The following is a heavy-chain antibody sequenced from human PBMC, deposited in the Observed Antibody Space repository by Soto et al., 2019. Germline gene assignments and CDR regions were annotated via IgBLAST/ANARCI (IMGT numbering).Heavy chain of an antibody. CDR2: MYNTGST. Sequence: QVQLQESGPGLVKPSETLSLTCTVSGGSISGYYWSWIRQPPGKGLEWIGYMYNTGSTVYNPSFKSRDTISVDXSXNXXSLKLNSVTAADTAVYYCARDLWGYCGTDCYPLDVWGQGTTVTVSS. J-gene: IGHJ6*02. CDR1: GGSISGYY. CDR3: ARDLWGYCGTDCYPLDV. D-gene: IGHD2-21*02. V-gene: IGHV4-59*01.